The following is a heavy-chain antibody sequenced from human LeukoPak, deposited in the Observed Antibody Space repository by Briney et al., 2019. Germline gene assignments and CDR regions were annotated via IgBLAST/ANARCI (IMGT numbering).Heavy chain of an antibody. J-gene: IGHJ4*02. V-gene: IGHV1-2*02. CDR1: GYTFTGYY. Sequence: ASAKVSCKASGYTFTGYYMHWVRQAPGQGLEWMGWINPNSGGTNYAQKFQGRVTMTRDTSISTAYMELSRLRSDDTAVYYCARDARVQKWFGEVIMTTTYYFDDWGQGTLVTVSS. D-gene: IGHD3-10*01. CDR3: ARDARVQKWFGEVIMTTTYYFDD. CDR2: INPNSGGT.